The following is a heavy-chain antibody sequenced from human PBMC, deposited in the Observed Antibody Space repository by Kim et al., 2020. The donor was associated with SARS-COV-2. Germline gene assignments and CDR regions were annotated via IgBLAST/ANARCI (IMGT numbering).Heavy chain of an antibody. J-gene: IGHJ4*02. D-gene: IGHD3-22*01. CDR1: GFTFSSYG. CDR2: ISYDGSNK. CDR3: AKGRPQYYYDSSGLDY. V-gene: IGHV3-30*18. Sequence: GGSLRLSCAASGFTFSSYGMHWVRQAPGKGLEWVAVISYDGSNKYYADSVKGRFTISRDNSKNTLYLQMNSLRAEDTAVYYCAKGRPQYYYDSSGLDYWGQGTLVTVSS.